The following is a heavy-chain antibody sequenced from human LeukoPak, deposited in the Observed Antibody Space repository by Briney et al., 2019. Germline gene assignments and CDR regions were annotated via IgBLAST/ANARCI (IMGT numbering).Heavy chain of an antibody. Sequence: SETLSPTCAVYGGPFSGYYWSWIRQPPGKGLEWIGEINHSGSTNYNPSLKSRVTISVDTSKNQFSLKLSSVTAADTAVYYCAIHVDTAMVTNWFDPWGQGTLVTVSS. V-gene: IGHV4-34*01. CDR2: INHSGST. CDR1: GGPFSGYY. D-gene: IGHD5-18*01. J-gene: IGHJ5*02. CDR3: AIHVDTAMVTNWFDP.